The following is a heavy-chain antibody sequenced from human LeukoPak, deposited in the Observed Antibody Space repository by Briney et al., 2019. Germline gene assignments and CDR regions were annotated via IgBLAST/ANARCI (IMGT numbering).Heavy chain of an antibody. J-gene: IGHJ4*02. Sequence: SETLSLTCTVSGGSLSRGGYYWSWISPHPGKGLEWVGYIYYSGSTYYNPSLKSRVTISVDTSKNQFSLKLSSVTAADTAVYYCARQDYEGTVVINAFDYWGQGTLVTVSS. V-gene: IGHV4-31*03. CDR1: GGSLSRGGYY. CDR2: IYYSGST. D-gene: IGHD2/OR15-2a*01. CDR3: ARQDYEGTVVINAFDY.